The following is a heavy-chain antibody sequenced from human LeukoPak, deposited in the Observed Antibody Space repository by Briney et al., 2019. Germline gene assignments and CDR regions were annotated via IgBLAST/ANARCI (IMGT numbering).Heavy chain of an antibody. J-gene: IGHJ4*02. CDR3: ARDGGSSFRYFDY. CDR2: IYYGGST. D-gene: IGHD2-2*01. Sequence: SETLSLTCTVSGGSISSYYWSWIRQPPGKGLEWIGSIYYGGSTYYNPSLKSRATISVDTSKNQFSLKLSSVTAADTAVYYCARDGGSSFRYFDYWGQGTLVTVSS. CDR1: GGSISSYY. V-gene: IGHV4-59*12.